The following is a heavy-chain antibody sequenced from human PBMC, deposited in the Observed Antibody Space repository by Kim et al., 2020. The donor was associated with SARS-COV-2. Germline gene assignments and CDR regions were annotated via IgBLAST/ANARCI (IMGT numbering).Heavy chain of an antibody. J-gene: IGHJ4*02. CDR1: GFTFSSYG. Sequence: GGSLRLSCAASGFTFSSYGMHWVRQAPGKGLEWVAVIWYDGSNKYYADSVKGRFTISRDNSKNTLYLQMNSLRAEDTAVYYCARGGSYDILTGYQLRAPLYWGQGTLVTVSS. D-gene: IGHD3-9*01. V-gene: IGHV3-33*08. CDR2: IWYDGSNK. CDR3: ARGGSYDILTGYQLRAPLY.